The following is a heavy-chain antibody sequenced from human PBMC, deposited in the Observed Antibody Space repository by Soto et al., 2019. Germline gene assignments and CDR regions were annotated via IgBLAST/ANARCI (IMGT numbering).Heavy chain of an antibody. CDR1: GYSFTTYA. CDR2: INAGNGKA. V-gene: IGHV1-3*01. CDR3: ARVRTRITIFGVVIDWFDP. Sequence: ASVKVSCKASGYSFTTYAMHWVRQAPGQRLEWMGWINAGNGKAKYSQKFQGRVTMSRDTSTSTAYMELRSLRSDDTAVYYCARVRTRITIFGVVIDWFDPWGQGTLVTVSS. J-gene: IGHJ5*02. D-gene: IGHD3-3*01.